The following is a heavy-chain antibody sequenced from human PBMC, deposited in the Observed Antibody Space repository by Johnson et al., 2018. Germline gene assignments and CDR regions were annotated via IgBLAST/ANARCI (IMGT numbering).Heavy chain of an antibody. CDR3: ARDFDSSAYYYAH. J-gene: IGHJ4*02. Sequence: EVQLVESGGGLVQPGGSXRLSCEGSGFSFDKYWMSWVRQAPGKGLEWVANIKGDGSENKYVGSVQGRFILSRDNSKNSLYLQMNTLEAEDTAVYYCARDFDSSAYYYAHWGQGTLVTVSS. D-gene: IGHD3-22*01. CDR2: IKGDGSEN. V-gene: IGHV3-7*01. CDR1: GFSFDKYW.